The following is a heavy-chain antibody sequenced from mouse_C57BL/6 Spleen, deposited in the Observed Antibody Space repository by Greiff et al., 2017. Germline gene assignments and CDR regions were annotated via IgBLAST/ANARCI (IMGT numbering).Heavy chain of an antibody. CDR2: IDPETGGT. J-gene: IGHJ2*01. CDR1: GYTFTDYE. V-gene: IGHV1-15*01. D-gene: IGHD2-4*01. CDR3: TIYDYDNY. Sequence: QVLVKQSGAELVRPGASVTLSCKASGYTFTDYEMHWVKQTPVHGLEWIGAIDPETGGTAYNQKFKGKAILTADKSSSTAYMELRSLTSEDSAVYDCTIYDYDNYWGQGTTLTVSS.